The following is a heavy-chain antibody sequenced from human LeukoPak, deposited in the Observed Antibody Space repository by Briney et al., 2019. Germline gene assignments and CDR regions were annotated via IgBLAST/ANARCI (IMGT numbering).Heavy chain of an antibody. CDR3: ARGGAARPDY. D-gene: IGHD6-6*01. CDR1: GFTFSSYE. J-gene: IGHJ4*02. Sequence: PGGSLRLSCAASGFTFSSYEMNWVRQAPGKGLEWVSYISSSGSTIYYADSVKGRVTISRDNVRNSLYLQINSLRVEDTSVYYCARGGAARPDYWGQGTLVTVSP. CDR2: ISSSGSTI. V-gene: IGHV3-48*03.